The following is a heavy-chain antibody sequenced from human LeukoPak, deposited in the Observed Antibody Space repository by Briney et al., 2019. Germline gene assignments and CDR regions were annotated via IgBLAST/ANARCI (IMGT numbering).Heavy chain of an antibody. Sequence: PGGSLRLSCAASGFTFSGSAMHWVRQASGKGLEWAGRIRSKANSYATAYAASVKGRFTISRDDSKNTAYLQMNSLKTEDTAVYYCTRRENRGVDYWGQGTLVTVSS. D-gene: IGHD2/OR15-2a*01. CDR3: TRRENRGVDY. V-gene: IGHV3-73*01. J-gene: IGHJ4*02. CDR1: GFTFSGSA. CDR2: IRSKANSYAT.